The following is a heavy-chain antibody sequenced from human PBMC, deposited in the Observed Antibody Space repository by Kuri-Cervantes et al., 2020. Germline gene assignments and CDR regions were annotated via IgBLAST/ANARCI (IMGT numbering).Heavy chain of an antibody. CDR3: ARDALGGSWGSYFDS. Sequence: GESLKISCEASGFTFSDHYMDWVRQAPGKGLEWVGHSRDKAHSYTTEYAASVMGRFTVSRDDSKNSLYLQMNSLKIEDTAVYYCARDALGGSWGSYFDSWGQGVLVTVSS. V-gene: IGHV3-72*01. CDR1: GFTFSDHY. J-gene: IGHJ4*02. CDR2: SRDKAHSYTT. D-gene: IGHD3-16*01.